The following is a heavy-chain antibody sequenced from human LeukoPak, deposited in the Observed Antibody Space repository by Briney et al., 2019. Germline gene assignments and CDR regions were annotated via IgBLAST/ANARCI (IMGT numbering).Heavy chain of an antibody. D-gene: IGHD5-18*01. Sequence: SETLSLTCTVSGGSISSYYWSWIRQPPGKGLEWIGYIYYSGSTYYNPSLKSRVTTSVDTSKNQFSLKLSSVAAADTAVYYCTAPTMDVWGKGTTVTVSS. CDR3: TAPTMDV. CDR1: GGSISSYY. J-gene: IGHJ6*03. CDR2: IYYSGST. V-gene: IGHV4-59*04.